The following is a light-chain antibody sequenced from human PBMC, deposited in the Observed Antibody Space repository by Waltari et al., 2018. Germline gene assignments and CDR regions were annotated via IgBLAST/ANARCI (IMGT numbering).Light chain of an antibody. Sequence: IVMTQPPASLAVSLGARAPINCPSHPPLLSRSNPTNYFAWYPPKPGQPPKLLIHWASTRESGVPDRSSGSGAGTEGTLTISSRQAEDVAGDFGQQDYRGPLTVGQGTRRE. CDR2: WAS. CDR3: QQDYRGPLT. V-gene: IGKV4-1*01. J-gene: IGKJ5*01. CDR1: PPLLSRSNPTNY.